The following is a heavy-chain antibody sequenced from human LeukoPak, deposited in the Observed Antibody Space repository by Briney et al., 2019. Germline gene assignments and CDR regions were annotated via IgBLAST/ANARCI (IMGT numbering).Heavy chain of an antibody. J-gene: IGHJ4*02. CDR1: GFTFSSNR. CDR3: ARDSLGSGIYYY. CDR2: ISSSSSYI. Sequence: GRSLRLSWAAAGFTFSSNRINWVRQAPRKGLEWVSSISSSSSYIYYADSVKGRFTISRDNAKNSLYLQMNSLRAEDTAVYYCARDSLGSGIYYYWGQGTLVTVSS. V-gene: IGHV3-21*01. D-gene: IGHD1-26*01.